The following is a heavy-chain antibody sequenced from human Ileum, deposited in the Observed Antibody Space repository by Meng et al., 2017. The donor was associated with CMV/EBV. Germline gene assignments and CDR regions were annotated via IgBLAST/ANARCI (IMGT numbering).Heavy chain of an antibody. J-gene: IGHJ4*02. V-gene: IGHV4-34*01. CDR3: ARATRNYDSSGYVY. D-gene: IGHD3-22*01. CDR2: INHSGST. Sequence: VDGASLSDYYWNWIRQPPGKGLEWIGEINHSGSTNYKPSLKSRVTISLDTSKNQFSLKLRSVTAADTAFYYCARATRNYDSSGYVYWGQGTLVTVSS. CDR1: GASLSDYY.